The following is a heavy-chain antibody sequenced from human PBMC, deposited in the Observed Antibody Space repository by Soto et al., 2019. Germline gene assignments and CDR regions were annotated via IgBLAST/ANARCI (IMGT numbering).Heavy chain of an antibody. CDR1: GGSISSYY. D-gene: IGHD3-10*01. CDR2: IYYSGST. CDR3: ARTGMVRGVPDY. J-gene: IGHJ4*02. V-gene: IGHV4-59*08. Sequence: PSETLSLTCTVSGGSISSYYWSWIRQPPGKGLELIGYIYYSGSTNYNPSLKSRVTISVDTSKNQFSLKLSSVTAADTAVYYCARTGMVRGVPDYWGQGTLVTVSS.